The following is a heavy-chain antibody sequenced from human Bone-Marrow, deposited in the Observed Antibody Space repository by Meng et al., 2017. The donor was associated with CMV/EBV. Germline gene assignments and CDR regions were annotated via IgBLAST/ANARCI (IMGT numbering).Heavy chain of an antibody. V-gene: IGHV1-46*01. CDR2: INPSGGST. CDR1: GYTFTSYY. D-gene: IGHD2-2*01. Sequence: ASVKVSCKASGYTFTSYYMHWVRQAPGQGLEWMGIINPSGGSTSYAQKFQGRVTITTDESTSTAYMELSSLRSEDTAVYYCARVRHCSSTSCYLLISTWLQHWGQGTLVTVSS. J-gene: IGHJ1*01. CDR3: ARVRHCSSTSCYLLISTWLQH.